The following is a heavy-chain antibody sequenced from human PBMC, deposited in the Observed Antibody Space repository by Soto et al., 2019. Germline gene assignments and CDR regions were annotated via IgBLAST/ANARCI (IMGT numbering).Heavy chain of an antibody. CDR3: TTAYYYDSSGFDAFDI. D-gene: IGHD3-22*01. CDR1: GFTFSSYS. V-gene: IGHV3-30-3*01. CDR2: ISYDGSNK. J-gene: IGHJ3*02. Sequence: GGSLRLSCAASGFTFSSYSMHWVRQAPGKGLEWVAVISYDGSNKYYAAPVKGRFTISRDDSKNTLYLQMNSLKTEDTAVYYCTTAYYYDSSGFDAFDIWGQGTMVTVSS.